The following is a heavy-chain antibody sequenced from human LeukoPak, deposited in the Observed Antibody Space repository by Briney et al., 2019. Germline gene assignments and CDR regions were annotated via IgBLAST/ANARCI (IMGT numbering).Heavy chain of an antibody. CDR2: ISAYNGNT. Sequence: ASVKVSCKASGYTFTSYGISWVRQAPGQGLEWMGWISAYNGNTNYAQKFQGRVTMTTDTSTSTAYMELRSLRSDDTAVYYCARDLLGYCSSTSCPGWGYWGQGTLVTVSS. J-gene: IGHJ4*02. V-gene: IGHV1-18*04. D-gene: IGHD2-2*01. CDR3: ARDLLGYCSSTSCPGWGY. CDR1: GYTFTSYG.